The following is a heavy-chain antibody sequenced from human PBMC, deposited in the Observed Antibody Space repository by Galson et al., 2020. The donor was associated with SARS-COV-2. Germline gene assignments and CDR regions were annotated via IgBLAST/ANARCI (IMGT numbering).Heavy chain of an antibody. J-gene: IGHJ3*02. V-gene: IGHV3-9*01. Sequence: GGSLRLSCAASGFTFDDYAMHWVWQAPGKGLEWVSGISWNSGSIGYADFVKGRFTISRDNAKNSLYLQMNSLRAEDTALYYCAKLACSSTSCYDDAFDIWGQGTMVTVSS. CDR1: GFTFDDYA. CDR2: ISWNSGSI. CDR3: AKLACSSTSCYDDAFDI. D-gene: IGHD2-2*01.